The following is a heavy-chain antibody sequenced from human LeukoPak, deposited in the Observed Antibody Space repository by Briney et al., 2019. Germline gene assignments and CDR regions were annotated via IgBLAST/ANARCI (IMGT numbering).Heavy chain of an antibody. CDR1: GYTFTSYG. D-gene: IGHD3-10*01. J-gene: IGHJ6*02. CDR2: ISAYNGNT. CDR3: ARDFTTMVRGVITANYYYYGVDV. Sequence: ASVKVSCKASGYTFTSYGISWVRQAPGQGLEWMGWISAYNGNTNYAQKLQGRVTMTTDTSTSTAYMELRSLRSDDTAVYYCARDFTTMVRGVITANYYYYGVDVWGQGTTVTVSS. V-gene: IGHV1-18*01.